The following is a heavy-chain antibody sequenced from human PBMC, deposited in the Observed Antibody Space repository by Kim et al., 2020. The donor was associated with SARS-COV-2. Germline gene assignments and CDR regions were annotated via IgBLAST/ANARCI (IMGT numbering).Heavy chain of an antibody. V-gene: IGHV1-2*02. J-gene: IGHJ4*02. CDR3: ARIDGTYDFWSGYYIAVPPQAPRGFDY. CDR2: INPNSGGT. Sequence: ASVKVSCKASGYTFTGYYMHWVRQAPGQGLEWMGWINPNSGGTNYAQKFQGRVTMTRDTSISTAYMELSRLRSDDTAVYYCARIDGTYDFWSGYYIAVPPQAPRGFDYWGQGTLVTVSS. D-gene: IGHD3-3*01. CDR1: GYTFTGYY.